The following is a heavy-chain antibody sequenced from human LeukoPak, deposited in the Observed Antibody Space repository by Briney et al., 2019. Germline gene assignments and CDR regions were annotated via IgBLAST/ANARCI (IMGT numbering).Heavy chain of an antibody. CDR1: GFTFSSYG. D-gene: IGHD2-21*02. CDR3: AKDHDYYFDY. V-gene: IGHV3-30*02. J-gene: IGHJ4*02. Sequence: GGSLRLSCAASGFTFSSYGMHWLRQAPGKGLEWVAFIRYDGSNKYYADSVKGRFTISRDNSKNTLYLQMNSLRAEDTAVYYCAKDHDYYFDYWGQGTLVTVSS. CDR2: IRYDGSNK.